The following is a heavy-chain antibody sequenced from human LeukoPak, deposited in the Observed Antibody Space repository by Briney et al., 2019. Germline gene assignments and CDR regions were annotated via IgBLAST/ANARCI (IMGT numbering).Heavy chain of an antibody. CDR2: IYYSGST. V-gene: IGHV4-39*07. J-gene: IGHJ4*02. Sequence: PSETLSLTCTVSGGSISSSSYYWGWIRQPPGKGLEWIGSIYYSGSTYYNPSLKSRVTISVDTSKNQFSLKLSSVTAADTAVYYCARGSKYYYDSSGYYYNYYFDYWGQGTLVTVSS. CDR1: GGSISSSSYY. D-gene: IGHD3-22*01. CDR3: ARGSKYYYDSSGYYYNYYFDY.